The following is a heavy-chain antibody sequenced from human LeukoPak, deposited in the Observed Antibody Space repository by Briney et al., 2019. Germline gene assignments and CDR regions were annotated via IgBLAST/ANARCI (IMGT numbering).Heavy chain of an antibody. Sequence: SETLSLTCTVSGGSISSSSYYWGWIRQPPGKGLKWIGRIYYSGSTYYNPSLKSRVTISVDTSMNQFSLKLSSVTAADTAVYYCARMKGIAARPFDYWGQGTLVTVSS. CDR2: IYYSGST. CDR1: GGSISSSSYY. J-gene: IGHJ4*02. CDR3: ARMKGIAARPFDY. V-gene: IGHV4-39*01. D-gene: IGHD6-6*01.